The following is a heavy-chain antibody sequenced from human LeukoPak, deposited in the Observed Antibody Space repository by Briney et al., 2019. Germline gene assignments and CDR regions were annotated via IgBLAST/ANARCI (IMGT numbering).Heavy chain of an antibody. J-gene: IGHJ6*03. CDR1: GFTFSSYG. CDR3: AKGGPHYYDRDLSFIYYYYYYMDV. CDR2: ISYDGSNK. V-gene: IGHV3-30*18. D-gene: IGHD3-22*01. Sequence: GGSLRLFCAASGFTFSSYGMHWVRQAPGKGLEWVAVISYDGSNKYYADSVKGRFTISRDNSKNTLYLQMNSLRAEDTAVYYCAKGGPHYYDRDLSFIYYYYYYMDVWGKGTTVTVSS.